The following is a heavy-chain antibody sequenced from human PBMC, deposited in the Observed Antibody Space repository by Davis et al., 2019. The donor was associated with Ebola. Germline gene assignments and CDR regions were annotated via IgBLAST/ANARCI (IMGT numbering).Heavy chain of an antibody. D-gene: IGHD4-17*01. CDR2: IWYDGNNR. V-gene: IGHV3-33*01. CDR3: ARGGYGDSYFDY. Sequence: GESLKISCAASGFAFSSYGMHWVRQAPGKGLEWVALIWYDGNNRYYADSVKGRFTISRDNSKNTLYLQMNSLRAEDTAVYYCARGGYGDSYFDYWGQGTLVTVSS. J-gene: IGHJ4*02. CDR1: GFAFSSYG.